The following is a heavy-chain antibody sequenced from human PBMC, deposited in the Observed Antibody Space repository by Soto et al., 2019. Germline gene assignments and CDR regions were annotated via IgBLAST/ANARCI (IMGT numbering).Heavy chain of an antibody. CDR2: ISGSGGTT. J-gene: IGHJ5*02. Sequence: PXESLTLSCAASGFTFSNYAMSWVRQAPGKGLEWVSLISGSGGTTYYADSVKGRFTISRDNSKNTLYLQMNSLRAEDTAVYYCAKDSWDCSSTSCHGWVDPWGQGTQVTVSS. V-gene: IGHV3-23*01. CDR1: GFTFSNYA. CDR3: AKDSWDCSSTSCHGWVDP. D-gene: IGHD2-2*01.